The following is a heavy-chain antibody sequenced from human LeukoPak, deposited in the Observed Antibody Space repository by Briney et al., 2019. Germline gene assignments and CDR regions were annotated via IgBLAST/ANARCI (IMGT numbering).Heavy chain of an antibody. Sequence: PGGSLRLSCAASGFTFDDYAMPWVRQAPGKGLEWVSGISWNSGSIGYADSVKGRFTISRDNAKNSLYLQMNSLRAEDTALYYCAKGNMGEQWLNWFDPWGQGTLVTVSS. V-gene: IGHV3-9*01. D-gene: IGHD6-19*01. J-gene: IGHJ5*02. CDR3: AKGNMGEQWLNWFDP. CDR1: GFTFDDYA. CDR2: ISWNSGSI.